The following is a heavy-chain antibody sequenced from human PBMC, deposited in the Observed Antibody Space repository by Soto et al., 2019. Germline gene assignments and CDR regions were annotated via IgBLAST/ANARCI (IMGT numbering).Heavy chain of an antibody. CDR1: GYTFTSYG. Sequence: ASVKVSCKASGYTFTSYGISWVRQAPGQGLEWMGWISAYNGNTNYAQKLQGRVTMTTDTSTSTAYMELRSLRSDDTAVYYCARADIVVVVAATPLWFDPWGQGTLVTVSS. CDR2: ISAYNGNT. D-gene: IGHD2-15*01. V-gene: IGHV1-18*01. CDR3: ARADIVVVVAATPLWFDP. J-gene: IGHJ5*02.